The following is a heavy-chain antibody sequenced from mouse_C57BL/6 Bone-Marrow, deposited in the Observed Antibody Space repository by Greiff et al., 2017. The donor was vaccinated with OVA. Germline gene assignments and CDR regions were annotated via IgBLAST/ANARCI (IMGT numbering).Heavy chain of an antibody. CDR1: GYTFTSYG. CDR3: ARGYYYCGSSPCDY. CDR2: IYPRSGNT. D-gene: IGHD1-1*01. V-gene: IGHV1-81*01. Sequence: QVQLQQSGAELARPGASVKLSCKASGYTFTSYGISWVKQRTGQGLEWIGEIYPRSGNTYYNEKFKGKATLTADKASSTAYMELRSLTSEDSAVYFCARGYYYCGSSPCDYWGQGTTLTVSS. J-gene: IGHJ2*01.